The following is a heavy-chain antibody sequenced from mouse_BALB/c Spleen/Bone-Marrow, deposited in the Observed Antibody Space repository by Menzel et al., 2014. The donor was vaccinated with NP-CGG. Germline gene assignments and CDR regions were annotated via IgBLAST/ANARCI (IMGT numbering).Heavy chain of an antibody. Sequence: VQLQQPGAELVKPGASVKLSCTASGFNIKDTYMHWVKQRPEQGLEWIGRIDPANGNTKYDPKFQGKATITADTSSNTAYLQLSSLTSEDTAVYYCARGWDVDFDYWGQGTTLTVSS. J-gene: IGHJ2*01. CDR3: ARGWDVDFDY. CDR1: GFNIKDTY. CDR2: IDPANGNT. V-gene: IGHV14-3*02. D-gene: IGHD4-1*01.